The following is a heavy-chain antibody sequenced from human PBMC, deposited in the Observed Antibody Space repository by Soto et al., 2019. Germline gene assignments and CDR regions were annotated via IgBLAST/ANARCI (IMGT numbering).Heavy chain of an antibody. Sequence: ASVKVSCKASGYTFTSYGISWVRQAPGQGLEWMGWISAYNGNTNYAQKLQGRVTMTTDTSTSTAYMELRSLRSDDTAVYYCARLDRWSMILGPNVYLCDPWRQGTLVT. J-gene: IGHJ5*02. V-gene: IGHV1-18*01. CDR2: ISAYNGNT. CDR3: ARLDRWSMILGPNVYLCDP. CDR1: GYTFTSYG. D-gene: IGHD2-8*01.